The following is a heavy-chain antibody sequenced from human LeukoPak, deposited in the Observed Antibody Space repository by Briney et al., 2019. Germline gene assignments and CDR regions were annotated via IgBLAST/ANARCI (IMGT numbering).Heavy chain of an antibody. D-gene: IGHD1-1*01. J-gene: IGHJ3*02. CDR1: GGSISSSSYY. CDR2: IYYSGST. CDR3: ARRTTDDAFDI. Sequence: SETLSLTCTVSGGSISSSSYYWGWIRQPPGKGLEWIGSIYYSGSTYYNPSLKSRVTISVDTSKNQFSLKLSSVTAADTAVYYYARRTTDDAFDIWGQGTMVSVSS. V-gene: IGHV4-39*01.